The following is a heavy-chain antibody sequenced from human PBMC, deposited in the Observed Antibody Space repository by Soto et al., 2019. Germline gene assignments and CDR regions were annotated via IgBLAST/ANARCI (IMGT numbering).Heavy chain of an antibody. D-gene: IGHD2-21*01. CDR1: GLSVSDNY. CDR3: VSRIPSWVFDY. Sequence: EVQLVESGGALIQPGGSLRLSCGASGLSVSDNYMGWVRQAPGRGLEWVSVMYAGGDTHYADSVKGRFTNSRDKSENTLYLQMNSLRDEDTGVYFCVSRIPSWVFDYWGLGTLVTVSS. CDR2: MYAGGDT. J-gene: IGHJ4*01. V-gene: IGHV3-53*01.